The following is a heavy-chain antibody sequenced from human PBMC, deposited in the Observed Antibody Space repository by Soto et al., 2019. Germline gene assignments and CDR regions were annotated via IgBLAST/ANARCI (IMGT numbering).Heavy chain of an antibody. CDR3: ARYYDFWSGYYTAWFDP. V-gene: IGHV4-59*01. J-gene: IGHJ5*02. D-gene: IGHD3-3*01. CDR2: IYYSGST. Sequence: PSETLSLTCTVSGGSISSYYWSWIRQPPGKGLEWIGYIYYSGSTNYNPSLKSRVTISVGTSKNQFSLKLSSVTAADTAVYYCARYYDFWSGYYTAWFDPWGQGTLVTVSS. CDR1: GGSISSYY.